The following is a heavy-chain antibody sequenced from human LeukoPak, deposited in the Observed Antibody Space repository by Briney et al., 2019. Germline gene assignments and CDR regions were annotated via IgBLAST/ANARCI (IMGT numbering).Heavy chain of an antibody. CDR3: AKLGSWSLGVDY. D-gene: IGHD6-13*01. J-gene: IGHJ4*02. CDR2: IRYDGSNK. CDR1: GFTFSSFG. Sequence: GGSLRLSCAASGFTFSSFGIHWVRQAPGKGLEWVAFIRYDGSNKYYADSVKGRFTISRDNPKNTLYLQMNSLRAEDTAVYYCAKLGSWSLGVDYWGQGTLVTVSS. V-gene: IGHV3-30*02.